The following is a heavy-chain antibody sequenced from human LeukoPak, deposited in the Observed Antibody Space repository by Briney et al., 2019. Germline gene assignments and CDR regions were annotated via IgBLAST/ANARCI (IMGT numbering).Heavy chain of an antibody. CDR3: TREPRGYSFGYCFDY. V-gene: IGHV3-20*04. CDR2: ISGSGGST. J-gene: IGHJ4*02. CDR1: GFTFSSYG. Sequence: GGSLRLSCAASGFTFSSYGMSWVRQAPGKGLEWVSAISGSGGSTGYADSVKGRFTISRDNAKNSLYLQMNSLRAEDTALYYCTREPRGYSFGYCFDYWGQGTLVTVSS. D-gene: IGHD5-18*01.